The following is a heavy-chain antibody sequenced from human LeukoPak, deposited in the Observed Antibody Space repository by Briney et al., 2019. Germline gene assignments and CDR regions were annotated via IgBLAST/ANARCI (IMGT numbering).Heavy chain of an antibody. Sequence: ASVKVSCKASGYTFTSYYMHWVRQAPGQGLEWMGIINPSGGSTSYAQKFQGRVTITRDTSASTAYMELSSLRSEDTAVYYCARGPKDGAFDIWGQGTMVTVSS. CDR3: ARGPKDGAFDI. V-gene: IGHV1-46*01. J-gene: IGHJ3*02. CDR1: GYTFTSYY. CDR2: INPSGGST.